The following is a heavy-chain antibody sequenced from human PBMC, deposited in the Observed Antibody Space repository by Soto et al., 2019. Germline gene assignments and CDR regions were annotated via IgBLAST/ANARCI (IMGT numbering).Heavy chain of an antibody. J-gene: IGHJ6*02. V-gene: IGHV5-51*01. Sequence: ESLKISCQTSGYSFTTYWVAWVRQMPGKGLEWMGIIYPGDSSTKYSPSFQGQVTISADNSISTAYLQLSSLKASNTATYFCERHEPYYYYYYGMDVWGQGTTVTVYS. CDR1: GYSFTTYW. CDR2: IYPGDSST. CDR3: ERHEPYYYYYYGMDV.